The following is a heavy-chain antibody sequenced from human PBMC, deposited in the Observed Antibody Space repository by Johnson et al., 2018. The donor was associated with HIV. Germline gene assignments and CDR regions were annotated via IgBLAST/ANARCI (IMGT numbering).Heavy chain of an antibody. Sequence: VQLVESGGALVQPGGSLRLSCEVSGFTISTFWMHWVRQVPGKGLMWVSRISGDGSSSSYADSVKGRFTISRDNAKNTLYLQMNSLRAEDTAVYYCAKTAAADAFDIWGQGTMVTVSS. D-gene: IGHD2-2*01. CDR3: AKTAAADAFDI. CDR2: ISGDGSSS. CDR1: GFTISTFW. J-gene: IGHJ3*02. V-gene: IGHV3-74*02.